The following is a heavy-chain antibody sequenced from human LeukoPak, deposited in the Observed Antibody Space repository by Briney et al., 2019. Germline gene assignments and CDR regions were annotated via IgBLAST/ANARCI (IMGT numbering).Heavy chain of an antibody. D-gene: IGHD3-22*01. J-gene: IGHJ4*02. Sequence: RGSLRLSCAASGFTFSSYSMNWVRQAPGKGLEWVSSISSGSSYIYYADSVKGRFTISRDNAKNSLYLQMNSLRAEDTAVYYCARDPSTYYYDSSGYLGGYWGQGTLVTVSS. CDR3: ARDPSTYYYDSSGYLGGY. V-gene: IGHV3-21*01. CDR1: GFTFSSYS. CDR2: ISSGSSYI.